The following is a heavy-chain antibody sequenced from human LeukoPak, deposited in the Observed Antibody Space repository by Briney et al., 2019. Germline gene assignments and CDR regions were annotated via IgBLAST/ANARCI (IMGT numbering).Heavy chain of an antibody. Sequence: SETLSLTCAVYGGSFSGYYWSWIRQPPGKGLEWIGEINHSGSTNYNPSLKRRVTISVDTSKNQFSLKLSSVTAADTAVYYCARGRPQAAAANAEYFQHWGQGTLVTVSS. CDR3: ARGRPQAAAANAEYFQH. CDR2: INHSGST. J-gene: IGHJ1*01. V-gene: IGHV4-34*01. D-gene: IGHD2-2*01. CDR1: GGSFSGYY.